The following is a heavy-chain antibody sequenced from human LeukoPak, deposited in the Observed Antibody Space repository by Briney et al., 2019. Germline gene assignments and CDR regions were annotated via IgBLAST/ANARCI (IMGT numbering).Heavy chain of an antibody. J-gene: IGHJ4*02. CDR1: GFTPSSYA. CDR2: ISGIGGST. CDR3: VLEIAARLFDY. Sequence: GGSLSLSCAVSGFTPSSYAMSWVRHAPGKGLEWVSAISGIGGSTYYTDSVKGRFTTSRNNSKNTLYLQMNNLRAEYTAVYYCVLEIAARLFDYWGQGTLVTVSS. D-gene: IGHD6-6*01. V-gene: IGHV3-23*01.